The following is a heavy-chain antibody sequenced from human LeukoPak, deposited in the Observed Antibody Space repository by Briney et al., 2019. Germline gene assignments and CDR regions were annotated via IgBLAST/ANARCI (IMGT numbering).Heavy chain of an antibody. CDR2: ISGSGGST. Sequence: PGGSLRLSCAVSVFTFSRYAMSWVRQAPGKGLEWVSAISGSGGSTYYAGSVKGRFTIYRDNSKNTLYLQMNSLRAEDSAVYYCAALKGGHFDYWGQGTLVTVSS. CDR3: AALKGGHFDY. CDR1: VFTFSRYA. J-gene: IGHJ4*02. D-gene: IGHD3-16*01. V-gene: IGHV3-23*01.